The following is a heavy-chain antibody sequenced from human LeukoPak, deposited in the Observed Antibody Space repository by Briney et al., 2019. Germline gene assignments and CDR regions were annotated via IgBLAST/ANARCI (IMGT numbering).Heavy chain of an antibody. J-gene: IGHJ6*02. D-gene: IGHD1-26*01. V-gene: IGHV1-18*01. CDR3: AREMGGSYEYRYYYYGMDV. CDR1: GYTFTSYG. CDR2: ISAYNGNT. Sequence: EASVKVSCKASGYTFTSYGISWVRQAPGQGLERMGWISAYNGNTNYAQKLQGRVTMTTDTSTSTAYMELRSLRSDDTAVYYCAREMGGSYEYRYYYYGMDVWGQGTTVTVSS.